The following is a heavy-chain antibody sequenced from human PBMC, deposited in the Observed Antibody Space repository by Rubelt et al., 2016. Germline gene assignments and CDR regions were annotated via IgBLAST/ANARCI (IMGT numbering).Heavy chain of an antibody. CDR1: GGSISSYY. CDR3: ARIWIYYRDGTDNSGYYLDI. Sequence: QVQLQESGPGLVKPSETLSLTCTVSGGSISSYYWSWIRQPPGKGLEWIGYIYYSGSTNYNPSLKSRVTISVDTSKNQVSLKGTSVIAADTAVYYCARIWIYYRDGTDNSGYYLDIWGQGTMVSVSS. CDR2: IYYSGST. J-gene: IGHJ3*02. V-gene: IGHV4-59*12. D-gene: IGHD3-22*01.